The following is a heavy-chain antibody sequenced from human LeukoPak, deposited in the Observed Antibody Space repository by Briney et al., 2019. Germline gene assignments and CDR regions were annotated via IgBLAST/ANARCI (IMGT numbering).Heavy chain of an antibody. D-gene: IGHD6-25*01. Sequence: GGSLRLSCAASGFTFSSYGMHWVRQAPGKGLEWVAVIWYDGSNKYYADSVKGRFTISRDNSKNTLYLQMNSLRAEDTAVYYCAKSPVDSSGLPWGQGTLVTVSS. J-gene: IGHJ5*02. CDR1: GFTFSSYG. V-gene: IGHV3-33*06. CDR3: AKSPVDSSGLP. CDR2: IWYDGSNK.